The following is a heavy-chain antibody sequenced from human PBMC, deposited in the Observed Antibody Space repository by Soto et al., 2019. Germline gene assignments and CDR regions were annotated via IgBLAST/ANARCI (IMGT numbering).Heavy chain of an antibody. CDR2: INAGNGNT. CDR3: ARAPREEAFAI. V-gene: IGHV1-3*01. CDR1: GYTFTSYA. J-gene: IGHJ3*02. Sequence: GASVKVSCKATGYTFTSYAMHWVRQAPGQRLEWMGWINAGNGNTKYSQKFQGRVTITRDTSASTAYMELSSLRSEDTAVYYCARAPREEAFAIWGQGTMVTVSS.